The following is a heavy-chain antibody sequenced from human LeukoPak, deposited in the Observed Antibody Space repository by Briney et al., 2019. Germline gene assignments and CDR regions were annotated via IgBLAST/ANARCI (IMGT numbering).Heavy chain of an antibody. CDR2: ISYDGSNK. CDR3: ARDSSDYYYY. J-gene: IGHJ4*02. V-gene: IGHV3-30-3*01. D-gene: IGHD3-22*01. CDR1: GFTFSSYA. Sequence: PGGSLRLSCAASGFTFSSYAMHWVRQAPGKGLEWVAVISYDGSNKYYADSVKGRFTISRDNSKNTLYLQMNSLRAEDTAVYYCARDSSDYYYYWGQGTLVTVSS.